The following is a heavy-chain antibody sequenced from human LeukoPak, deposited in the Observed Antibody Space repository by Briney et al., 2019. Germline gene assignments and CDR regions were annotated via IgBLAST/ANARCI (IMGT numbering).Heavy chain of an antibody. CDR1: GGSISSYY. D-gene: IGHD6-13*01. Sequence: SETLSLTCTVSGGSISSYYWSWIRQPPGKGLEWIEYIYYSGSTNYNPSLKSRVTISVDTSKNQFSLKLSSVTAADTAVYYCARDRGSSSWYGAFDIWGQGTMVTVSS. V-gene: IGHV4-59*01. J-gene: IGHJ3*02. CDR2: IYYSGST. CDR3: ARDRGSSSWYGAFDI.